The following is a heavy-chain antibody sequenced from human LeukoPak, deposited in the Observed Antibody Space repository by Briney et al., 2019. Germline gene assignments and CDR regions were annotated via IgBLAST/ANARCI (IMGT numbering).Heavy chain of an antibody. J-gene: IGHJ4*02. Sequence: PGGSLRLSCAASGFTFSNYGMNWVRQAPGKGLEWIGEINHSGSTNYNPSLKSRVTISVDTSKNQFSLKLSSVTAADTAVYYCARRGYSDQFGYWGQGTLVTVSS. CDR3: ARRGYSDQFGY. V-gene: IGHV4-34*01. D-gene: IGHD5-18*01. CDR1: GFTFSNYG. CDR2: INHSGST.